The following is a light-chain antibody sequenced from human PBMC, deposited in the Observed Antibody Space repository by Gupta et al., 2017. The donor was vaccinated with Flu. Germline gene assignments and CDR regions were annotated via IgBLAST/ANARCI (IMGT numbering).Light chain of an antibody. CDR1: TSDVGGYNS. CDR3: SSYTNATALVVV. CDR2: DVS. Sequence: QSALTHSAPLSVAPGQWSTISCTGTTSDVGGYNSVSWYQQRPGKAPKLMIYDVSNRPSGISNRFSGSKSGNTASLTISGLQAEDEADYYCSSYTNATALVVVFGGGTKLTVL. V-gene: IGLV2-14*01. J-gene: IGLJ2*01.